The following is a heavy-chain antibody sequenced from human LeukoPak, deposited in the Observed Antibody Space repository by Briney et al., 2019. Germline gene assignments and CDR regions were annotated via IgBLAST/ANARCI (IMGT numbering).Heavy chain of an antibody. CDR3: ARARGIAARPLGY. D-gene: IGHD6-6*01. CDR2: MNPNSGNT. J-gene: IGHJ4*02. V-gene: IGHV1-8*03. CDR1: GYTFTSYD. Sequence: ASVKVSCKASGYTFTSYDINWVRQATGQGLEWMGWMNPNSGNTGYAQKFQGRVTITRNTSISTAYSELSSMRSEDTAVYYCARARGIAARPLGYWGQGTLVTVSS.